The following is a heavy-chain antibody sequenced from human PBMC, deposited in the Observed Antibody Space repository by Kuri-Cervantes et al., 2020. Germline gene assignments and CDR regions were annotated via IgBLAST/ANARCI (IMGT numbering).Heavy chain of an antibody. CDR2: IWYDGSNK. V-gene: IGHV3-33*01. J-gene: IGHJ6*02. D-gene: IGHD3-10*01. CDR3: ARVGNYYYYGMDV. Sequence: GESLKISCAASGFTFSSYGMHWVRQAPGKGLEWVAVIWYDGSNKYYADSVKGRFTISRDNSKNTLYLQMNSLRAEDTAVYYCARVGNYYYYGMDVWGQGTTVTVSS. CDR1: GFTFSSYG.